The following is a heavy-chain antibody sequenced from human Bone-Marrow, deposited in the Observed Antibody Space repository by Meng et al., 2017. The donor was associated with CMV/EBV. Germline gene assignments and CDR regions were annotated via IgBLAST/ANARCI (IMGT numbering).Heavy chain of an antibody. CDR2: IYYSGST. CDR3: ARGPTIFGVVTPIDY. D-gene: IGHD3-3*01. CDR1: GGSISRSNYY. V-gene: IGHV4-39*07. J-gene: IGHJ4*02. Sequence: SETLSLTCNVSGGSISRSNYYWGWIRQPPGKGLEWIGSIYYSGSTYYNPSLKSRVTISIDTSKNQFSLKLSSVTAADTAVYYCARGPTIFGVVTPIDYWGQGTLVTVSS.